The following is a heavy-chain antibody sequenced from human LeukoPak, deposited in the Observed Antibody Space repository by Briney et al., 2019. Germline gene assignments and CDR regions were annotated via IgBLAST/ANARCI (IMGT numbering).Heavy chain of an antibody. D-gene: IGHD1-20*01. CDR1: GGSISSYY. V-gene: IGHV4-59*01. CDR2: IYYSGST. J-gene: IGHJ4*02. Sequence: SETLSLTCTVSGGSISSYYWSWSRQPPGKGLEWIGYIYYSGSTNYNPSLKSRVTISVDTSKNQFSLKLSSVTAADTAVYYCARVPITGTTWYFDYWGQGTLVTVSS. CDR3: ARVPITGTTWYFDY.